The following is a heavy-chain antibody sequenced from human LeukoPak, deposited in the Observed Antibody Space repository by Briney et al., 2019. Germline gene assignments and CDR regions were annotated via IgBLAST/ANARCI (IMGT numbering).Heavy chain of an antibody. CDR1: GGSISSYY. J-gene: IGHJ5*02. CDR2: IYYSGST. CDR3: ARGGRIQLWDNWFDP. V-gene: IGHV4-59*01. Sequence: SETLSLTCTVSGGSISSYYWSWIRQPPGKGLEWIGYIYYSGSTNYNPSLKSRVTISVDTSKNQFSLKLSSVTAADTAVYYCARGGRIQLWDNWFDPWGQGTLVTVSS. D-gene: IGHD5-18*01.